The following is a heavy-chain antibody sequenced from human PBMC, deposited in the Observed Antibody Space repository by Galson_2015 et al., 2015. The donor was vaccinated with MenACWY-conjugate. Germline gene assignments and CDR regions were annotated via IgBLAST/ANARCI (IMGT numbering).Heavy chain of an antibody. J-gene: IGHJ4*02. CDR3: ARGGITGTTSNYSDY. CDR1: GYSFSNYW. CDR2: IYPGDSDT. V-gene: IGHV5-51*01. D-gene: IGHD1-1*01. Sequence: QSGAEVKEPGESLRISCKGSGYSFSNYWIAWVRQMPGKGLEWVGIIYPGDSDTRYSPTFQGQVTISADKSISSAYLQWSVLKASDTAIYYCARGGITGTTSNYSDYWGQGTLVTVSS.